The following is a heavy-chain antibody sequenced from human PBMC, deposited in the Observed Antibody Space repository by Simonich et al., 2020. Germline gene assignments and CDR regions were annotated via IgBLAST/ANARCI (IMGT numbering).Heavy chain of an antibody. V-gene: IGHV4-38-2*01. CDR3: ARVGYSNYYYYGMDV. D-gene: IGHD6-13*01. CDR1: GYSISSGYY. Sequence: QVQLQESGPGLVKPSETLSLTCAVSGYSISSGYYWGWIRQPPGKGQEWIGSIFHGGSTDYNPSLKSRVTISVATSKNQFSLKLSSVTAADTAVYYCARVGYSNYYYYGMDVWGQGTTVTVSS. J-gene: IGHJ6*02. CDR2: IFHGGST.